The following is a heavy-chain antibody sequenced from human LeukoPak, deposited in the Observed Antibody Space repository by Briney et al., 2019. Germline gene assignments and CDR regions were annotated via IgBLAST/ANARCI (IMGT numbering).Heavy chain of an antibody. CDR1: GYTFTGYY. D-gene: IGHD7-27*01. Sequence: ASVKVSCKASGYTFTGYYIHWVRQAPGQGLEWMGWINPDSGGTIYVQKFQDRVTMTRDSPISTVYMELSRLSSDDTAVYYCARGPNWGLDYWGQGTLVTVSS. J-gene: IGHJ4*02. V-gene: IGHV1-2*02. CDR3: ARGPNWGLDY. CDR2: INPDSGGT.